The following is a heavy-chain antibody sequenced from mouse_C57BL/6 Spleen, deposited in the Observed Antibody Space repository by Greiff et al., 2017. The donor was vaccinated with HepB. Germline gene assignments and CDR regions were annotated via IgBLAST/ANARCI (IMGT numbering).Heavy chain of an antibody. CDR3: AREGELSYGKFAY. CDR2: INPNNGGT. D-gene: IGHD1-1*01. Sequence: VQLQQSGPELVKPGASVKMSCKASGYTFTDYNMHWVKQSHGKSLEWIGYINPNNGGTSYNQKFKGKATLTVNKSSSTAYMELRSLTSEDSAVYYCAREGELSYGKFAYWGQGTLVTVSA. V-gene: IGHV1-22*01. CDR1: GYTFTDYN. J-gene: IGHJ3*01.